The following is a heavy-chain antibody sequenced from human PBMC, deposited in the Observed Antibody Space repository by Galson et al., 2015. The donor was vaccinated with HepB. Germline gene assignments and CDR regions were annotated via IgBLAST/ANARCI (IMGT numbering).Heavy chain of an antibody. V-gene: IGHV4-59*01. Sequence: LSLTCTVSGGSISSYYWSWIRQPPGKGLEWIGNIDYSGSTNYNPSLKSRVTISVDTSKNQFSVKLNSVTAADTAVYYCAREIRSGYGINGFDPWGQGTLVTVSS. J-gene: IGHJ5*02. CDR1: GGSISSYY. CDR3: AREIRSGYGINGFDP. CDR2: IDYSGST. D-gene: IGHD3-22*01.